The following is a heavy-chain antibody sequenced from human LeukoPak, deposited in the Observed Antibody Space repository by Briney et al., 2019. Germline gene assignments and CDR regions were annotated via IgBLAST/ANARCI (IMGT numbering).Heavy chain of an antibody. CDR3: ARDTAKDY. J-gene: IGHJ4*02. V-gene: IGHV3-21*01. Sequence: GGSLRLSCAASGFTFEDYAMYWVRQAPGKGLEWVSSISSSSSYIYYADSVKGRFTISRDNAKNSLYLQMNSLRAEDTAVYYCARDTAKDYWGQGTLVTVSS. CDR1: GFTFEDYA. CDR2: ISSSSSYI.